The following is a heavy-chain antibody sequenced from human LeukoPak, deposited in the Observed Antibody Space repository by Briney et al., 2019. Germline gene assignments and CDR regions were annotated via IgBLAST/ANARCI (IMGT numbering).Heavy chain of an antibody. V-gene: IGHV3-11*01. CDR2: ISSSGSTI. J-gene: IGHJ4*02. CDR1: GFTVSDYY. Sequence: PGESLRLCCAASGFTVSDYYMSWIRQAPGKGLEWVSYISSSGSTIYYADSVKGRFTISRDNAKNSLYLQMNSLRAEDTAVYYCARDNSWELLLDYWGQGTLVTVSS. CDR3: ARDNSWELLLDY. D-gene: IGHD1-26*01.